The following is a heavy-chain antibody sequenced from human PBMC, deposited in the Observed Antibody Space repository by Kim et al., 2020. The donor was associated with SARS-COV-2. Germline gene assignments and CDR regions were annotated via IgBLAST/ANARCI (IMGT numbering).Heavy chain of an antibody. Sequence: GGSLRLSCAASGFTFSSYGMHWVRQAPGKGLEWVAVIWYDGSNKYYADSVKGRFTISRDNSKNTLYLQMNSLRAEDTAVYYCAREGFVVVPAARHLDFDYWGQGTLVTVSS. V-gene: IGHV3-33*01. D-gene: IGHD2-2*01. J-gene: IGHJ4*02. CDR1: GFTFSSYG. CDR3: AREGFVVVPAARHLDFDY. CDR2: IWYDGSNK.